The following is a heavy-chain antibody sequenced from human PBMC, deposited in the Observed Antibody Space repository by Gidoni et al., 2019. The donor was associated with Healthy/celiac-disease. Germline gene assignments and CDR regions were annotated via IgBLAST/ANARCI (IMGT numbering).Heavy chain of an antibody. D-gene: IGHD6-19*01. CDR3: AHKLTVAGLFDY. CDR1: GFSLSTSGVG. CDR2: IYWDDDK. V-gene: IGHV2-5*02. Sequence: QITLKESGPTLVKPTQTLTLTCTFSGFSLSTSGVGVGWIRQPPGKALEWLALIYWDDDKRYSSSLKSRLTITKDTSKNQVVLTMTNMDPVDTATYYCAHKLTVAGLFDYWGQGTLVTVSS. J-gene: IGHJ4*02.